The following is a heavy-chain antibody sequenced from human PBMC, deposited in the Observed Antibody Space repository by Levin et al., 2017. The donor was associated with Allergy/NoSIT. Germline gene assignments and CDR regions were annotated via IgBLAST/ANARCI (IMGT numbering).Heavy chain of an antibody. J-gene: IGHJ4*02. D-gene: IGHD5-12*01. CDR2: ISWNSGST. CDR3: VKGKGLRFGEFDY. V-gene: IGHV3-9*01. Sequence: PGGSLRLSCAASGFTFDDYAMHWVRRAPGKGLEWVSGISWNSGSTGYGDSVKGRFTISRDNAKNSLYLQMNSLRADDTALYYCVKGKGLRFGEFDYWGQGTLVTVSS. CDR1: GFTFDDYA.